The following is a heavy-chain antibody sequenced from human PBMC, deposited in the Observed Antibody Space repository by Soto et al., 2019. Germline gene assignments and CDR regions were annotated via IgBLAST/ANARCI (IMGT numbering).Heavy chain of an antibody. J-gene: IGHJ1*01. CDR2: INPNSGGT. CDR1: GYTFTGYY. CDR3: ARLYYDSSGYYGIQH. Sequence: ASVKVSCKASGYTFTGYYMHWVRQAPGQGLEWMGWINPNSGGTNYAQKFQGRVTMTRDTSISTAYMELSRLRSDDTAVYYCARLYYDSSGYYGIQHWGQGTLVTVSS. D-gene: IGHD3-22*01. V-gene: IGHV1-2*02.